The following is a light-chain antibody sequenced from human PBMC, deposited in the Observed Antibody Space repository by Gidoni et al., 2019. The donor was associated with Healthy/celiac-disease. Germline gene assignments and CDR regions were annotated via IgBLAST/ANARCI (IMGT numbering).Light chain of an antibody. CDR3: QQYGSSQYT. V-gene: IGKV3-20*01. J-gene: IGKJ2*01. CDR1: QSVSSSY. Sequence: IVFTPSSGTLSLSPGERATLACRASQSVSSSYLAWYQQKPGQAPRLLIYGASSRATGIPDRFSGSGSGTDFTLTISRLEPEDFAVYYCQQYGSSQYTFGQGTKLEIK. CDR2: GAS.